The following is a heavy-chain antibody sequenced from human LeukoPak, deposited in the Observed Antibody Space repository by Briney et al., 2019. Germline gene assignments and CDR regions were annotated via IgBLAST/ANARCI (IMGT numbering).Heavy chain of an antibody. CDR1: GYTFTGYY. CDR3: ARAKRPGIAVAGIIWFDP. Sequence: ASVKVSCKASGYTFTGYYMHWVRQAPGQGLEWKGWNNPNSGGTNYAQKFQGRVTMTRETSISTAYMELSRLRSDDTAVYYCARAKRPGIAVAGIIWFDPWGQGTLVTVSS. V-gene: IGHV1-2*02. D-gene: IGHD6-19*01. CDR2: NNPNSGGT. J-gene: IGHJ5*02.